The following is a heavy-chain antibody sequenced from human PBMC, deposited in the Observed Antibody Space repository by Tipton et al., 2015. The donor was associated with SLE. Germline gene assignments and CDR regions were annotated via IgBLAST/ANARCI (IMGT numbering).Heavy chain of an antibody. CDR1: GGSVSSGSYY. CDR2: IYTSGST. CDR3: ATSGSSGEYFQH. J-gene: IGHJ1*01. D-gene: IGHD6-25*01. V-gene: IGHV4-61*09. Sequence: TLSLTCTVSGGSVSSGSYYWSWIRQPAGKGLEWIGYIYTSGSTNYNPSLKSRVTISVDTSKNQFSLKLSSVTAADTAVYYCATSGSSGEYFQHWGQGTLVTVSS.